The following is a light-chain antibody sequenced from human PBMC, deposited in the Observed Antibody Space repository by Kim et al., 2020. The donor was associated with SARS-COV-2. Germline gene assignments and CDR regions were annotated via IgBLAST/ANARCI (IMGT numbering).Light chain of an antibody. CDR3: QKFNAAPRT. CDR1: QGIGNY. CDR2: GAS. J-gene: IGKJ1*01. V-gene: IGKV1-27*01. Sequence: ASVGDRVTLTGRASQGIGNYLAWYQHKPGNPPKLLIYGASALHSGVPSRFSGSGSGTEFTLTISSLQPEDVATYDCQKFNAAPRTFGQGTKVDIK.